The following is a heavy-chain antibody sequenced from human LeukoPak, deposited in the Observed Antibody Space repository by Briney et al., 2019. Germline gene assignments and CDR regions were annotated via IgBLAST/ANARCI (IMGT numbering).Heavy chain of an antibody. D-gene: IGHD2/OR15-2a*01. J-gene: IGHJ4*02. CDR3: VSFYETY. CDR1: GFTFSSYA. Sequence: GGSLRLSCAASGFTFSSYAMSWVRQAPGKGLEWVSAISGSGGNTYYTDSVKGRFTISKDNAKSTVYLQMNSLRAEDTAVYYCVSFYETYWGRGTLVTVSS. V-gene: IGHV3-23*01. CDR2: ISGSGGNT.